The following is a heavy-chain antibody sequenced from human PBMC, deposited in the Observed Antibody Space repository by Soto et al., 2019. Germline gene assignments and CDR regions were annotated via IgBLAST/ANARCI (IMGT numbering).Heavy chain of an antibody. D-gene: IGHD6-19*01. V-gene: IGHV4-59*01. Sequence: QVQLQESGPGLVKPSETLSLTCTVSGGSISSYYWSWIRQPPGKGLEWIGYVYHSGSTNSNPSLKSRMTISLDTSKNQFSLKLSSVTAADTAVYYCAGISSGWFGYFDHWCQGTLVTVSA. J-gene: IGHJ4*02. CDR1: GGSISSYY. CDR2: VYHSGST. CDR3: AGISSGWFGYFDH.